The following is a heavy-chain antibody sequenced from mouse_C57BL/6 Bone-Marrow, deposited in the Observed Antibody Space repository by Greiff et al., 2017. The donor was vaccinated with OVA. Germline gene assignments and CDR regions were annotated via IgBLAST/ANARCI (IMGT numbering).Heavy chain of an antibody. Sequence: QVQLQQSGAELVRPGTSVKVSCKASGYAFTNYLIEWVKQRPGQGLEWIGVINPGSGGTNYNEKFKGKATLTADKSSSTAYMQLSSLTSEDSAVYFCARWGEGAWFAYWGQGTLATVSA. CDR2: INPGSGGT. CDR3: ARWGEGAWFAY. J-gene: IGHJ3*01. CDR1: GYAFTNYL. V-gene: IGHV1-54*01.